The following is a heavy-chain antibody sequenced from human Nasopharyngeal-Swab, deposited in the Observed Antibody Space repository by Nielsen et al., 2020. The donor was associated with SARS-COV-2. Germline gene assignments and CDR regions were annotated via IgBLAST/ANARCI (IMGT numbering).Heavy chain of an antibody. CDR3: ARVNNGGGMVPASYSFFMDV. J-gene: IGHJ6*03. CDR1: GASFSGYY. D-gene: IGHD3-3*02. CDR2: ITRSGNT. Sequence: SETLSLTCGLNGASFSGYYWGWIRQRQGQGLEWIGDITRSGNTNYNPAPRRRVTITVATSKGEFSLKLTSVTAADTAIYFCARVNNGGGMVPASYSFFMDVWGKGATVTVSS. V-gene: IGHV4-34*01.